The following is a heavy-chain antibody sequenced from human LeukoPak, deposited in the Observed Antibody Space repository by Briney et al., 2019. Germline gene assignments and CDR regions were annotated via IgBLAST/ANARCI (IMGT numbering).Heavy chain of an antibody. V-gene: IGHV3-48*03. Sequence: GGSLRLSCAAAEFTFSSHETNWVRQAPGKGLEYISYISRSGSTTKYADSVKGRFTISRDNAKNPLFLQMNSLTADDTAVYYCARDPTTVTTGGDNWGQGTLVTVSS. CDR3: ARDPTTVTTGGDN. CDR2: ISRSGSTT. D-gene: IGHD4-17*01. J-gene: IGHJ4*02. CDR1: EFTFSSHE.